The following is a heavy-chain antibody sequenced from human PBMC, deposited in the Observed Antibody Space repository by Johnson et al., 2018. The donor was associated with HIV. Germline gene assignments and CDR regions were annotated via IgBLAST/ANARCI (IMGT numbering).Heavy chain of an antibody. V-gene: IGHV3-7*02. Sequence: VQLVESGGGLVQPGGSLRLSCAASGFTFSSYWMSWVRQAPGKGLEWVANIKQDGSEKYYVDSVKGRFTISRDNSKNTLYLQMNSLRDEDTAVYYCAKLFLTTDAVDIWGQGTMVTVSS. CDR2: IKQDGSEK. J-gene: IGHJ3*02. CDR1: GFTFSSYW. D-gene: IGHD3-22*01. CDR3: AKLFLTTDAVDI.